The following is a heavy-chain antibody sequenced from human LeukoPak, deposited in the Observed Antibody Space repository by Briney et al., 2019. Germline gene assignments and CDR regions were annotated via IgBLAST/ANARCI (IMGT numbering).Heavy chain of an antibody. CDR1: RFTFSNAW. Sequence: GGSLRLSCAASRFTFSNAWMSWVRQAPGKGLEWVGRIKSKTDGGTTDYAAPVKGRFTISRDDSKNTLYLQMNSLKTEDTAVYYCTTSLSSGYYIDYWGQGTLVTVSS. D-gene: IGHD3-22*01. J-gene: IGHJ4*02. V-gene: IGHV3-15*01. CDR2: IKSKTDGGTT. CDR3: TTSLSSGYYIDY.